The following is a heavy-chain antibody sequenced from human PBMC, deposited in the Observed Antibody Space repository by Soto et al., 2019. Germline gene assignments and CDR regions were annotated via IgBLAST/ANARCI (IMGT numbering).Heavy chain of an antibody. V-gene: IGHV4-31*03. CDR2: IYYSGNT. CDR1: GGSVSSGDYY. Sequence: QVQLQESGPGLLKPSQTLSLTCTVSGGSVSSGDYYWSWIRQHPGKGLEWIGYIYYSGNTYCNPSLKSRVTISVDTSKNQFSLKVNSVTVADTAVYYCAREGYNYNGMDVWGQGTTVTVSS. CDR3: AREGYNYNGMDV. J-gene: IGHJ6*02.